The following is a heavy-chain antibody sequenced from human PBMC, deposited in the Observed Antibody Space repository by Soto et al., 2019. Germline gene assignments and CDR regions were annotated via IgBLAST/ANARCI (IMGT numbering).Heavy chain of an antibody. CDR3: ARDIKDYYDSSGQHYYYGMDV. D-gene: IGHD3-22*01. CDR1: GYTFTSYD. J-gene: IGHJ6*02. V-gene: IGHV1-8*01. CDR2: MNPNSGNT. Sequence: ASVKVSCKASGYTFTSYDINWVRQATGQGLEWMGWMNPNSGNTGYAQKFQGRVTMARNTSISTAYMELSSLRSEDTAVYYCARDIKDYYDSSGQHYYYGMDVWGQGTTVTVSS.